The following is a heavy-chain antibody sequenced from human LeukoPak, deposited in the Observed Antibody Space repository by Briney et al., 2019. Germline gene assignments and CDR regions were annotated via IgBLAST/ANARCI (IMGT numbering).Heavy chain of an antibody. D-gene: IGHD2-21*02. CDR2: INHSGST. V-gene: IGHV4-34*01. Sequence: KPSETLSLTCAVYGGSFSGYYWSWIRQPPGKGLEWIGEINHSGSTNYNPSLKSRVTISVDTSKNQFSLKLSSVTAADTAVYYCARGLMISELVTAFDYWGQGTLVTVSS. CDR1: GGSFSGYY. J-gene: IGHJ4*02. CDR3: ARGLMISELVTAFDY.